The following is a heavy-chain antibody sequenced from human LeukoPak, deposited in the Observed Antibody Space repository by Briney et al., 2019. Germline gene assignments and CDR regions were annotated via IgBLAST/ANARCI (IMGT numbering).Heavy chain of an antibody. CDR1: GFKFSTFG. V-gene: IGHV3-64*01. CDR2: IGPDGGTT. J-gene: IGHJ4*02. Sequence: GGSLRLSWAASGFKFSTFGMHWARQAPGKGLEYVSGIGPDGGTTYYAKSVKGRFTISRDNSKSMVYLQMGSLTADDMAVYYCARGAQLTDYWGQGTLVTVSS. D-gene: IGHD6-13*01. CDR3: ARGAQLTDY.